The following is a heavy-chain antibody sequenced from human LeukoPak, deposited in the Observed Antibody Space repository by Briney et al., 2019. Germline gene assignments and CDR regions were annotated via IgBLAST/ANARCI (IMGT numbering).Heavy chain of an antibody. D-gene: IGHD3-16*01. CDR3: ASEGD. V-gene: IGHV3-66*02. J-gene: IGHJ4*02. CDR1: GFTVSSNY. CDR2: IYTEGTT. Sequence: GGSLSLSCAVSGFTVSSNYFSWVRQAPGKGLEWVSVIYTEGTTYYADSVKGRFTISRDNSKSTVYLQMTSLRVEDTAVYYCASEGDWGQGTLVTASS.